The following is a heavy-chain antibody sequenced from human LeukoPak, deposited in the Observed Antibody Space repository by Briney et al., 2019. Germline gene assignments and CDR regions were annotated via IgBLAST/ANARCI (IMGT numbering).Heavy chain of an antibody. CDR2: IKSKTDGGTT. D-gene: IGHD2-2*01. CDR1: GFTFSNAW. V-gene: IGHV3-15*01. CDR3: TTANLKYCSSTSCYDDAFDI. Sequence: KAGGSLRLSCAASGFTFSNAWMSWVRQAPGKGLEWVGRIKSKTDGGTTDYAAPVKGRFTISRDDSKNTLYLQMNSLKTEDTAVYYCTTANLKYCSSTSCYDDAFDIWGQGTMVTVSS. J-gene: IGHJ3*02.